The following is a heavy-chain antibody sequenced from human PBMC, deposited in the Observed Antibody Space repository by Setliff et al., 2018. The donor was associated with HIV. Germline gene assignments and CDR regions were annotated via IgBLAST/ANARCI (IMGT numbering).Heavy chain of an antibody. Sequence: GGSLRLSCVASGFTFSSYCMDWFRQAPGKGLEWVSSISYGSTYIYQSDSVRGRFTISGDDAKKTLYLQMNSRGVEDTAVYYCARSGGIGNYHWDVWGKGTTVTVSS. CDR2: ISYGSTYI. CDR1: GFTFSSYC. V-gene: IGHV3-21*01. D-gene: IGHD3-16*01. J-gene: IGHJ6*03. CDR3: ARSGGIGNYHWDV.